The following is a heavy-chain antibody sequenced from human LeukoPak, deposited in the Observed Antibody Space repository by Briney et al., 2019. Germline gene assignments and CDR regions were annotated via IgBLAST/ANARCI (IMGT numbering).Heavy chain of an antibody. CDR2: MYYSGTT. CDR3: ARHDIEAAEYYCDF. J-gene: IGHJ4*02. V-gene: IGHV4-39*01. Sequence: SETLSLTCTVSGGSISSSGHYWGWIRQPPGRGPQWIGTMYYSGTTFYSPSSKSRVTLSVDTSKNQFSLRLSSVTAADTAIYYCARHDIEAAEYYCDFWGQGTLVTVSS. CDR1: GGSISSSGHY. D-gene: IGHD6-13*01.